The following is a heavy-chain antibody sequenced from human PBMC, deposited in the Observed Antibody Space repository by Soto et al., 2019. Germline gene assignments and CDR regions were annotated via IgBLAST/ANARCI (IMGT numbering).Heavy chain of an antibody. V-gene: IGHV1-46*01. D-gene: IGHD2-2*02. CDR2: INPSGGST. CDR3: ARGDCSSTSCYSGYYYGLDV. J-gene: IGHJ6*02. CDR1: GYTFTSYY. Sequence: GASVKVSCKAPGYTFTSYYMHWVRQAPGQGLEWMGIINPSGGSTSYAQKFQGRVTMTRDTSTSTVYMELSSLRSEDTAVYYCARGDCSSTSCYSGYYYGLDVWGQGTTVTVS.